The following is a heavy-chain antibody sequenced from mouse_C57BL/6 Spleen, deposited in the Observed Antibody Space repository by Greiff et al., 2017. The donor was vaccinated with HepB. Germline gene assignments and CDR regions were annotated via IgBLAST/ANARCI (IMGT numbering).Heavy chain of an antibody. CDR2: IYPGDGDT. J-gene: IGHJ1*03. V-gene: IGHV1-82*01. CDR1: GYAFSSSW. Sequence: VKLMESGPELVKPGASVKISCKASGYAFSSSWMNWVKQRPGKGLAWIGRIYPGDGDTNYNGKFKGKATLTADKSSSTAYMQLSSLTSEDSAVYFCARRWMGGGYFDVWGTGTTVTVSS. D-gene: IGHD2-3*01. CDR3: ARRWMGGGYFDV.